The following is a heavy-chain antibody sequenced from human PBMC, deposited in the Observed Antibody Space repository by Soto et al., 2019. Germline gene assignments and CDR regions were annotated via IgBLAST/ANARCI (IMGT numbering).Heavy chain of an antibody. D-gene: IGHD1-7*01. CDR3: AKAGAATTTYYFDS. CDR2: IKQGGSDK. V-gene: IGHV3-7*03. CDR1: GVSFSGYW. Sequence: GGSLRLSCAASGVSFSGYWMNWVRQAPGKGLEWVANIKQGGSDKYFVDSVKGRFTISRDDAKNSLFLQMNSLRAEDTAVYYCAKAGAATTTYYFDSWGQGTLVTVSS. J-gene: IGHJ4*02.